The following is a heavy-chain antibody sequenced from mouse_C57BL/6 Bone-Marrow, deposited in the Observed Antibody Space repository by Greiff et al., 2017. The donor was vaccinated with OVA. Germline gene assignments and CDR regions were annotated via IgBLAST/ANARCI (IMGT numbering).Heavy chain of an antibody. Sequence: EVQVVESGGGLVQPGESLKLSCESNEYEFPSHDMSWVRKTPEKRLELVAAINSDGGSTYYPDTMERRFIISRDNTKKTLYLQMSSLRSEDTALYYCARHGDYYGSSYWYFDVWGTGTTVTVSS. CDR1: EYEFPSHD. V-gene: IGHV5-2*01. D-gene: IGHD1-1*01. J-gene: IGHJ1*03. CDR3: ARHGDYYGSSYWYFDV. CDR2: INSDGGST.